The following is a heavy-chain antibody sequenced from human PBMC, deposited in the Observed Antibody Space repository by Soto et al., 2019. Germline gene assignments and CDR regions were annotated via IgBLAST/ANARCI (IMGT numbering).Heavy chain of an antibody. CDR3: ARDLAAADY. CDR1: GYTFTNFG. V-gene: IGHV1-18*01. Sequence: ASVKVSCKASGYTFTNFGITWVRQAPGQGLEWMGWIGPNNGNTNYIQNLQGRVTMTTDTSTSTVYMDLSSLRSDDTAVYYCARDLAAADYWGQGTLVTVSS. D-gene: IGHD6-13*01. J-gene: IGHJ4*02. CDR2: IGPNNGNT.